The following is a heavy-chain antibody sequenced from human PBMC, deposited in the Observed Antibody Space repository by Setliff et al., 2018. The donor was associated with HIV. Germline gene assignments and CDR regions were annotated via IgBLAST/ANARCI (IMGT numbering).Heavy chain of an antibody. CDR3: ARLYGSGSYYNRDGAFDI. Sequence: SVKVSCKASGGTFSRYGINWVRQAPGQGLEWMGGIIPSFGTPNNAQKFQGRVTITMDESTSTAYMELSSLRSEDTAMYYCARLYGSGSYYNRDGAFDIWGQGTMVTVSS. CDR2: IIPSFGTP. V-gene: IGHV1-69*05. CDR1: GGTFSRYG. D-gene: IGHD3-10*01. J-gene: IGHJ3*02.